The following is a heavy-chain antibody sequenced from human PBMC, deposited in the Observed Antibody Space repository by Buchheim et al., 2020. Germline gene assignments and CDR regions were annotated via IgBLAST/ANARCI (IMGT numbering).Heavy chain of an antibody. V-gene: IGHV3-23*01. D-gene: IGHD2-2*01. Sequence: EMQLLESGGGLVQPGGSLRLSCAASGFTFSSYAMSWVRQAPGKGLEWVSAISGSGGSTYYADSVKGRFTISRDNSKNTLYLQMNSLRAEDTAVHYCAKDGYCSSTSCLENWFDPWGQGTL. J-gene: IGHJ5*02. CDR1: GFTFSSYA. CDR2: ISGSGGST. CDR3: AKDGYCSSTSCLENWFDP.